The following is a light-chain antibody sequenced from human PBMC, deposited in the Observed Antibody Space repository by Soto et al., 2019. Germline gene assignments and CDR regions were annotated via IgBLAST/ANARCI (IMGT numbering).Light chain of an antibody. J-gene: IGLJ1*01. CDR2: EGS. CDR3: CSYAGSSTPSYV. V-gene: IGLV2-23*01. Sequence: QSALTQPASVSGSPGQSITISCTGTSSDVGSYHLVSWYQQHPGKAPKLMIYEGSKRPSGVSNRFFGSKSGNTASLTISGLQAEDEADYYCCSYAGSSTPSYVFGTGTKLTVL. CDR1: SSDVGSYHL.